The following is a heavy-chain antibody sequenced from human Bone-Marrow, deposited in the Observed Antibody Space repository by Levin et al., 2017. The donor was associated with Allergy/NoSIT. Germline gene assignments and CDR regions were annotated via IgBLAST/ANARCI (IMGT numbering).Heavy chain of an antibody. CDR3: ATEYSSSARSYWYFDL. Sequence: GGSLRLSCAASGFTFSNYWMTWVRQTPGKGLEWVANIKEDGSEKHYLDSVKGRFTITRDNAHNSLYLQMNSLRAEDTAVYYCATEYSSSARSYWYFDLWGRGTLVTVSS. D-gene: IGHD6-13*01. V-gene: IGHV3-7*02. J-gene: IGHJ2*01. CDR1: GFTFSNYW. CDR2: IKEDGSEK.